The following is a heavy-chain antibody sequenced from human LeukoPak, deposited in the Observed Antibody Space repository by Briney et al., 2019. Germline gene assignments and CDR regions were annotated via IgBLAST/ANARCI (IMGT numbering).Heavy chain of an antibody. CDR3: ASRIVGARFDY. D-gene: IGHD1-26*01. CDR2: ISESGSTI. Sequence: GGSLRLSCAASGFTFSRFWMNWVRQAPGKGLEWVSYISESGSTIFYADSVKGRFTISRDNAKNSLYLQMNSLRAEDTAVYYCASRIVGARFDYWGQGTLVTVSS. V-gene: IGHV3-48*03. J-gene: IGHJ4*02. CDR1: GFTFSRFW.